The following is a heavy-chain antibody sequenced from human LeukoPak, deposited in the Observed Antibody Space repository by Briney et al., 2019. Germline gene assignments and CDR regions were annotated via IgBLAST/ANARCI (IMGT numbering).Heavy chain of an antibody. CDR2: IDWNGTST. D-gene: IGHD6-19*01. CDR3: ARLVAGAGITY. V-gene: IGHV3-20*04. J-gene: IGHJ4*02. CDR1: GFTFDDYG. Sequence: AGSLRLSCAASGFTFDDYGMSWVRQVAGQGLEWVSGIDWNGTSTGYADSVKGRFTVSRDNAKNSLYLQMNSLRAEDTAVYYCARLVAGAGITYWGQGTLVTVSS.